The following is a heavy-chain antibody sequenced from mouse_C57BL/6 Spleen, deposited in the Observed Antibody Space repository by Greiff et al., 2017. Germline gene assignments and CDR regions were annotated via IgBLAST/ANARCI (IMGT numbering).Heavy chain of an antibody. Sequence: EVKLVESGGGLVKPGGSLKLSCAASGFTFSDYGMHWVRQAPEKGLEWVAYICSGSSTIYYADTVKGRFTISRNNAKNTLFLQMTSLRSENAAMYYCARPYDGYNSWYFDVWGTGTTVTVSS. CDR3: ARPYDGYNSWYFDV. CDR1: GFTFSDYG. CDR2: ICSGSSTI. D-gene: IGHD2-3*01. J-gene: IGHJ1*03. V-gene: IGHV5-17*01.